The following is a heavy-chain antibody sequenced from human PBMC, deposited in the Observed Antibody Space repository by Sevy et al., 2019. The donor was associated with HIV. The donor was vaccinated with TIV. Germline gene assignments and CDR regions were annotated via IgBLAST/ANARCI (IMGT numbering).Heavy chain of an antibody. CDR1: GFTFSSYW. CDR3: ARAMVRGVSVYYYYYMDF. V-gene: IGHV3-74*01. D-gene: IGHD3-10*01. J-gene: IGHJ6*03. CDR2: INSDGSST. Sequence: GGSLRLSCAASGFTFSSYWMHWVRQAPGKGLVWVSRINSDGSSTSYADSVKGRFTISRDNAKNTLYLQMNSLRAEDTAVYYCARAMVRGVSVYYYYYMDFWGKGTTVTVSS.